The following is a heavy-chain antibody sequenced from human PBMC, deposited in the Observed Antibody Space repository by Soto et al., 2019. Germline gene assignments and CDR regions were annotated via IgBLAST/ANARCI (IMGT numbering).Heavy chain of an antibody. Sequence: EVQLLESGGGLVQPGGSLRLSCAASGFTFSSYAMSWVRQAPGKGLEWVSAISGSGGSTYYADSVKGRFTISRDNSKNTLYLQMNSLRDEDTAVYYCASQGEQLGHYYYYCYMDVWGKGTTVTVSS. CDR2: ISGSGGST. J-gene: IGHJ6*03. V-gene: IGHV3-23*01. CDR3: ASQGEQLGHYYYYCYMDV. CDR1: GFTFSSYA. D-gene: IGHD6-13*01.